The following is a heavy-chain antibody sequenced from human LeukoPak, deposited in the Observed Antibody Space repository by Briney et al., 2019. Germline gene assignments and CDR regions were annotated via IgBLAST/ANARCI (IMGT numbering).Heavy chain of an antibody. CDR1: GYTFTGYY. J-gene: IGHJ4*02. Sequence: GASVKVSCKAFGYTFTGYYMHWVRQAPGQGLEWMGWINPNSGGTNYAQKFQGRVTMTRDTSISTAYMELSRLRSDDTAVYYCARGDVLLWFGEFSFDYWGQGTLVTVSS. CDR2: INPNSGGT. CDR3: ARGDVLLWFGEFSFDY. D-gene: IGHD3-10*01. V-gene: IGHV1-2*02.